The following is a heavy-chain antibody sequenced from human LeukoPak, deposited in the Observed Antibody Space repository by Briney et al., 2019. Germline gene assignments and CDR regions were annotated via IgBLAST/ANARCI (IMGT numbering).Heavy chain of an antibody. CDR2: IYASGST. D-gene: IGHD2-15*01. Sequence: PSETLSLTCTVSGGSISSGSYYWNWIRQPAGKGLEWIGRIYASGSTNYNPSLKSRVTISVDTSKNQFSLKLSSVTAADTAVYYCARQGSYYYYMDVWGKGTTVTISS. J-gene: IGHJ6*03. V-gene: IGHV4-61*02. CDR3: ARQGSYYYYMDV. CDR1: GGSISSGSYY.